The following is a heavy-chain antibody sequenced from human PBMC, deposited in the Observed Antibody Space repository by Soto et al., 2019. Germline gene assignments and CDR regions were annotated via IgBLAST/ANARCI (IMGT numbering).Heavy chain of an antibody. V-gene: IGHV1-58*01. D-gene: IGHD3-22*01. CDR3: AAEGTMIGPNYYYGMDV. CDR2: IVVGSGNT. Sequence: ASVKVSCKASGFTFTSSAVQWVRQARGQRLEWIGWIVVGSGNTNYAQKFQERVTITRDMSTSTAYMELSSLRSEDTAVYYCAAEGTMIGPNYYYGMDVWGQGTTVTVSS. CDR1: GFTFTSSA. J-gene: IGHJ6*02.